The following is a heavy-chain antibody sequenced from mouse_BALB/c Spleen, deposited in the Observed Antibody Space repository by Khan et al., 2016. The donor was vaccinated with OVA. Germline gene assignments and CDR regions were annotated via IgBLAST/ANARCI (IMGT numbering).Heavy chain of an antibody. D-gene: IGHD1-2*01. CDR3: ARTARIKY. J-gene: IGHJ2*01. V-gene: IGHV3-2*02. Sequence: VRLQQSGPGLVKPSQSLSLTCTVTGYSITSGYGWNWIRQFPGNKLEWMGYISYSGSTNYNPSLKSRISITQDTSKNQFFLQLNSVTTEDTATYYSARTARIKYWGQGTTLTVSS. CDR2: ISYSGST. CDR1: GYSITSGYG.